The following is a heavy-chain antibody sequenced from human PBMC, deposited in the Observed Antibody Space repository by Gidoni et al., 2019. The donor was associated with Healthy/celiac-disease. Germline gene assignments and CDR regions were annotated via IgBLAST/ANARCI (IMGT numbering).Heavy chain of an antibody. V-gene: IGHV3-48*03. CDR1: GFTFSSYE. CDR3: ARGEGMATIGPNMDV. Sequence: EVQLVESGGGLVQPGGSLRLSCAASGFTFSSYEMNWVRQAPGKGLEWVSYISSSGSTIYYADSVKGRFTISRDNAKNSLYLQMNSLRAEDTAVYYCARGEGMATIGPNMDVWGKGTTVTVSS. CDR2: ISSSGSTI. D-gene: IGHD5-12*01. J-gene: IGHJ6*03.